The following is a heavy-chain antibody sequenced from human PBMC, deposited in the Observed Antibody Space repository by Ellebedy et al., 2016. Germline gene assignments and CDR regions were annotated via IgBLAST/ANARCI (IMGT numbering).Heavy chain of an antibody. Sequence: SETLSLTCTVSGGSISSYYWSWIRQPPGKGLEWIGYIYYSGSTNYNPSLKSRVTISVDTSKNQFSLKLSSVTAADTAVYYCARAGYSYGYRFDYWGQGTLVTVSS. CDR3: ARAGYSYGYRFDY. J-gene: IGHJ4*02. D-gene: IGHD5-18*01. CDR2: IYYSGST. CDR1: GGSISSYY. V-gene: IGHV4-59*01.